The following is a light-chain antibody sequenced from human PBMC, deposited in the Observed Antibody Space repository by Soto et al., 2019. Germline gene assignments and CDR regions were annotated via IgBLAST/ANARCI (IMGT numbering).Light chain of an antibody. Sequence: DIQMTQSPSTLSASVGDRVTITCRASQTISSWLAWYQQKPGKAPELLIYDASSLESGVPSRFSGTGSGTEFTLTISSLQPDDFATYYCQQYNNSPWTFGQGTKVDIK. J-gene: IGKJ1*01. V-gene: IGKV1-5*01. CDR1: QTISSW. CDR2: DAS. CDR3: QQYNNSPWT.